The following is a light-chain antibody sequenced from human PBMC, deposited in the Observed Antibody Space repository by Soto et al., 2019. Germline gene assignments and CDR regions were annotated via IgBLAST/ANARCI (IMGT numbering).Light chain of an antibody. CDR1: QGISSY. CDR3: QKYNGAPRT. CDR2: AAS. Sequence: DIQMTQSPSSLSASVGDRVTITCRASQGISSYLAWYQQKPGKVPSLLIYAASTLQLGVPSRFSGSGSGTDFTLTISSLQPKDVATYYCQKYNGAPRTFGQGTKVEIK. V-gene: IGKV1-27*01. J-gene: IGKJ1*01.